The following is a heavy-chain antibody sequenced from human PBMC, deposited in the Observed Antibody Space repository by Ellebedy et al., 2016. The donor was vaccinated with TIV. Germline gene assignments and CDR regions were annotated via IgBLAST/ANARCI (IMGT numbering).Heavy chain of an antibody. V-gene: IGHV3-7*01. J-gene: IGHJ6*03. CDR1: GFTFSSYW. CDR3: ARDPRVTTQYYYYYYYMDV. CDR2: IKQDGSEK. Sequence: GESLKISCAASGFTFSSYWMSWVRQAPGKGLEWVANIKQDGSEKYYVDSVKGRFTISRDNAKNSLYLQMNSLRAEDTAVYYCARDPRVTTQYYYYYYYMDVWGKGTTVTVSS. D-gene: IGHD4-11*01.